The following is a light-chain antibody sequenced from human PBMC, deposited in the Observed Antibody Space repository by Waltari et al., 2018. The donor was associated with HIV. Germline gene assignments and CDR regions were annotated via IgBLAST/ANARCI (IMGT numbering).Light chain of an antibody. CDR2: EVS. V-gene: IGLV2-23*02. Sequence: QSALTQPASVSGSPGPSITISCTGTSSDVGCYNLVSWYQQHPGKAPKLMIYEVSKRPSGVSNRFSGSKSGNTASLTISGLQAEDEADYYCCSYAGSSTPVFGGGTKLTVL. J-gene: IGLJ2*01. CDR1: SSDVGCYNL. CDR3: CSYAGSSTPV.